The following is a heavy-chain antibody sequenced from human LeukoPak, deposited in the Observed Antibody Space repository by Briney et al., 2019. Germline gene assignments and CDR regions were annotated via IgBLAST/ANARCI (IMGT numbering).Heavy chain of an antibody. Sequence: QSGGSLRLSCAASGFTFSSYGMHWVRQAPGKGLEWVAVISYDGSNKYYADSVKGRFTISRDNSKNTLYLQMNSLRAEDTAVYYCAKDGGLYYYDSSGLWVDYWGQGTLVTVSS. CDR3: AKDGGLYYYDSSGLWVDY. J-gene: IGHJ4*02. CDR2: ISYDGSNK. V-gene: IGHV3-30*18. D-gene: IGHD3-22*01. CDR1: GFTFSSYG.